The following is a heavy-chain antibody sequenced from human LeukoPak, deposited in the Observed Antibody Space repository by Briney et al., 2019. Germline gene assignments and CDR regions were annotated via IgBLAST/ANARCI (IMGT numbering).Heavy chain of an antibody. CDR2: ITPRGGT. CDR3: ARDRYGDGFAHLDY. CDR1: GYTFTIYA. Sequence: ASVKVSCKASGYTFTIYAIHWVRQAPGQGGEGMGWITPRGGTNYPQKFQGRVAIPWDTSIPTAYMVLSRLTSDDTAVYYCARDRYGDGFAHLDYWGQGALVTVSS. D-gene: IGHD5-24*01. J-gene: IGHJ4*02. V-gene: IGHV1-2*02.